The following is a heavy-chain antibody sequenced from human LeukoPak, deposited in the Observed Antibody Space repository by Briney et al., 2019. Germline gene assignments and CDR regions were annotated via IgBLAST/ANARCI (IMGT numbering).Heavy chain of an antibody. Sequence: ASVKISCKTSGYTFTNNAINWVRQAPGQGLEWMGWINTNTGNPSYAQAFFTGRYVFSLDTSASTAYLQINGLKADDTAVYYCGRDPKLGIRGYTYGYIDHWGQGTLLTVAS. CDR2: INTNTGNP. J-gene: IGHJ4*02. CDR1: GYTFTNNA. D-gene: IGHD5-18*01. V-gene: IGHV7-4-1*02. CDR3: GRDPKLGIRGYTYGYIDH.